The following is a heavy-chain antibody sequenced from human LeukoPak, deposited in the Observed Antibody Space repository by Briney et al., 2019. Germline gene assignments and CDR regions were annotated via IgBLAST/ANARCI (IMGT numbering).Heavy chain of an antibody. J-gene: IGHJ6*02. D-gene: IGHD6-19*01. V-gene: IGHV4-61*01. CDR3: AREVVAVAMDV. Sequence: SETLSLTCTVSGGSVSSGSYYWSWIRQPPGKGLEWIGYIYYSGNTNYNPSLKRRVTISVDTSKNQFSLKLSSVTAADTAVYYCAREVVAVAMDVWGQGTTVTVSS. CDR2: IYYSGNT. CDR1: GGSVSSGSYY.